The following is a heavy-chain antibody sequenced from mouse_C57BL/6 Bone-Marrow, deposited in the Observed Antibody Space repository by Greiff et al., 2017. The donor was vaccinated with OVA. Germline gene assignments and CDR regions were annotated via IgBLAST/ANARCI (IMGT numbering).Heavy chain of an antibody. CDR1: GYTFTSYW. V-gene: IGHV1-72*01. CDR2: IDPNSGGT. CDR3: ARRGLGKDYYAMDY. Sequence: QVQLQQSGAELVKPGASVKLSCKASGYTFTSYWMHWVKQRPGRGLEWIGRIDPNSGGTKYNEKFKSKATLTVDKPSSTAYMQLSSLTSEDSAVYYGARRGLGKDYYAMDYWGQGTSVTVSS. D-gene: IGHD4-1*01. J-gene: IGHJ4*01.